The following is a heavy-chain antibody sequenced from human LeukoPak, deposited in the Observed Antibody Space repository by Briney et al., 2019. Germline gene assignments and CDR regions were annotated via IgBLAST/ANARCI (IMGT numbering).Heavy chain of an antibody. J-gene: IGHJ3*02. V-gene: IGHV1-46*01. CDR2: INPSGGST. Sequence: GASVKVSCKASGYTFTRYYMHWVRQDPGQGLEWMGIINPSGGSTSYAQKFQRRVTMTRATSTSTVYMELSSLRSEDTAVYYCARDQLVGATHAFDIWGQGTMVTVSS. CDR1: GYTFTRYY. CDR3: ARDQLVGATHAFDI. D-gene: IGHD1-26*01.